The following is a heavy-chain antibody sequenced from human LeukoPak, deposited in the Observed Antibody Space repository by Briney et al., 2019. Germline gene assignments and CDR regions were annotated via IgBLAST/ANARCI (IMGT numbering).Heavy chain of an antibody. V-gene: IGHV3-49*04. CDR1: GFNSGDYG. Sequence: GGSLRLSCTASGFNSGDYGLSWVRQAPGKGLEWIGFIRRRANDGTTEYAASVKGRFTISGDDSKSIAYLQMNGLQTEDTGLYYCTRADGDYDHRFFDYWGQGTLVTVSS. J-gene: IGHJ4*02. CDR3: TRADGDYDHRFFDY. D-gene: IGHD4-17*01. CDR2: IRRRANDGTT.